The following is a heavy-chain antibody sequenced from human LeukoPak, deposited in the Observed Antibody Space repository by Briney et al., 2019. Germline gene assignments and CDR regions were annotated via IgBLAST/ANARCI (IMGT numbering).Heavy chain of an antibody. CDR3: ARASLSIGGYSSFDY. D-gene: IGHD2-15*01. J-gene: IGHJ4*02. CDR1: GGSIRRHY. V-gene: IGHV4-4*07. Sequence: PSETLSLTCTASGGSIRRHYWSWIRQSAGKGLEWMGRIYKSGSNSENTNYNPSLESRVTVAADTSNNQFSLTLSSVTAADTAVYYCARASLSIGGYSSFDYWGQGILVTVSS. CDR2: IYKSGSNSENT.